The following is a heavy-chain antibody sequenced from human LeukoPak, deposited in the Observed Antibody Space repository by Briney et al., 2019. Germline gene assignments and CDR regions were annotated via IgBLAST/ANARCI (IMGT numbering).Heavy chain of an antibody. Sequence: PGGSLRLSCAASGFTFSSYAMSWVRQAPGKGLEWVSAISGSGGSTYYADSVKGRFTISRDNSKNTLYLQMSSLRAEDTAVYYCAKAVRRYCSGGSCYYYFDYWGQGTLVTVSS. CDR3: AKAVRRYCSGGSCYYYFDY. CDR2: ISGSGGST. D-gene: IGHD2-15*01. CDR1: GFTFSSYA. V-gene: IGHV3-23*01. J-gene: IGHJ4*02.